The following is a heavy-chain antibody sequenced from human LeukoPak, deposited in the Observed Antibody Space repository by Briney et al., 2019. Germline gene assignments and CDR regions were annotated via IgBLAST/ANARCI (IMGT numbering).Heavy chain of an antibody. CDR2: IKPDGTER. CDR1: GFTFSSYA. V-gene: IGHV3-7*01. J-gene: IGHJ2*01. Sequence: GGSLRLSCAASGFTFSSYAMSWVRQAPGMGLEWVANIKPDGTERFYVDSVKGRFTISRDNAKNSLYLQMNSLGAEDTAVYYCARVRTEWYIDLWGRGTLVTVSA. CDR3: ARVRTEWYIDL. D-gene: IGHD2-8*02.